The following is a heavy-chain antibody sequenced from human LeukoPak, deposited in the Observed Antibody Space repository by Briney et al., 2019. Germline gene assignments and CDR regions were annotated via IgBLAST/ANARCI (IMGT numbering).Heavy chain of an antibody. J-gene: IGHJ4*02. D-gene: IGHD6-19*01. V-gene: IGHV4-59*01. CDR1: GGSISSYY. Sequence: SETLSLTCTVSGGSISSYYWSWLRQPPGKGLQWIGYIYYTGSTTYNPSLKSRVTISVDTSKNHFSLNLTSVTAADTAVYYCARAVSGYYFDYWGQGTLVAVSS. CDR2: IYYTGST. CDR3: ARAVSGYYFDY.